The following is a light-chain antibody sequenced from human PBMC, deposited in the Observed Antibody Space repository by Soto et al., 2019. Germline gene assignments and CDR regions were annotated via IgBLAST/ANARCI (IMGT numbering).Light chain of an antibody. CDR3: GSWDNILRAYV. J-gene: IGLJ1*01. CDR2: DNV. CDR1: GSNLGRNY. Sequence: QSVLTQPPSVSATPGQKVTISCSGSGSNLGRNYVSWYQQLPGTAPKLLIYDNVYRFSGIPDRFSASKSGTSATLGITGLQTGDEGDYYCGSWDNILRAYVFGTGTQLTV. V-gene: IGLV1-51*01.